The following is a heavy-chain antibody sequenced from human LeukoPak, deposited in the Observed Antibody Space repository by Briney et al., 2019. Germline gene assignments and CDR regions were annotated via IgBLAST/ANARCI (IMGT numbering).Heavy chain of an antibody. D-gene: IGHD4-17*01. J-gene: IGHJ3*02. Sequence: VASVKVSCKASGYTFTSYGITWVRQAPGQGRECMGWGSAYNGKKNYAQRLQGRITMTTDTSTSTAYTELRSLRSDDTAVYYCARDFRGNTVTSKGYTFDIWGQGTMVTVSS. CDR1: GYTFTSYG. V-gene: IGHV1-18*01. CDR2: GSAYNGKK. CDR3: ARDFRGNTVTSKGYTFDI.